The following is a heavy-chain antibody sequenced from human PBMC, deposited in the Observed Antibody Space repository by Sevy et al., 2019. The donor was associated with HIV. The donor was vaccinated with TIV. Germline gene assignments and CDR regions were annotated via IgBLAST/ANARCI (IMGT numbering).Heavy chain of an antibody. CDR1: GGSISSINYY. Sequence: SETLSLTCAVSGGSISSINYYWAWIRQPPGKGLEWIGAIYYSGSNYFNPSLKMRVTFFVDTSKNHFSLKLNSVTAAATSVYYCATFRIGPYWYFDLWGRGTLVTSPQ. D-gene: IGHD2-15*01. J-gene: IGHJ2*01. CDR3: ATFRIGPYWYFDL. CDR2: IYYSGSN. V-gene: IGHV4-39*01.